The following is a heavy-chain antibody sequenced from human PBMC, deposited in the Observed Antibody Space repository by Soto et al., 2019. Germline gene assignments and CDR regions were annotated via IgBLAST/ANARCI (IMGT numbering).Heavy chain of an antibody. CDR1: GRSISSGGHS. D-gene: IGHD2-2*01. Sequence: SETLSLTCAASGRSISSGGHSWSWIRQPPGKGLEWIGYMYHSGSTYYNPSLKSRVTISIDRSKNQFSLKLSPVTAEDTAGYYCARVPDYWGQGILVTVSS. CDR2: MYHSGST. V-gene: IGHV4-30-2*01. CDR3: ARVPDY. J-gene: IGHJ4*02.